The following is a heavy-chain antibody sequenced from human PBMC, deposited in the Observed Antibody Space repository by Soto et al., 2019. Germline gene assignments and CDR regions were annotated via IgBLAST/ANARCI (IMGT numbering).Heavy chain of an antibody. CDR1: GFTFSSYE. D-gene: IGHD3-10*01. J-gene: IGHJ6*02. V-gene: IGHV3-48*03. CDR2: ISSSGSTI. Sequence: ESGGGLVQPGGSLRLSCAASGFTFSSYEMNWVRQAPGKGLEWVSYISSSGSTIYYADSVKGRFTISRDNAKNSLYLQMNSLRAEDTAVYYCARVLWFGELLQVIPSGMDVWGQGTTVTVSS. CDR3: ARVLWFGELLQVIPSGMDV.